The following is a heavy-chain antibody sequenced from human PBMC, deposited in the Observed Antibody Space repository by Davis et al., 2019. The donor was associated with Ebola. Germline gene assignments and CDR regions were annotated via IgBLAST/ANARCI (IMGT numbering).Heavy chain of an antibody. V-gene: IGHV4-59*08. J-gene: IGHJ4*02. D-gene: IGHD5-18*01. CDR2: IYYSGST. CDR1: GGSISSYY. CDR3: AGGDTAMVTELDY. Sequence: PSETLSLTCTVSGGSISSYYWSWIRQPPGKGLEWIGYIYYSGSTNYNPSLKSRVTISVDTPKNQFSLKLSSVTAADTAVYYCAGGDTAMVTELDYWGQGTLVTVSS.